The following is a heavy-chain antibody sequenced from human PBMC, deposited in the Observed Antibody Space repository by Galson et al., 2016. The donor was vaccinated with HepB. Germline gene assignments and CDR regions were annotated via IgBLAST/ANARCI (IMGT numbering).Heavy chain of an antibody. D-gene: IGHD2-21*01. CDR1: GFTVSNNY. CDR2: IYSDVGGGFT. Sequence: SLRLSCAASGFTVSNNYMCWVRQAPGKGLEWVSLIYSDVGGGFTYYGDSVKGRFTISRDNSKNTLYLQMNDLRPEDTDVYYCARDVVVSSSSGPVGYWGQVTLVTVSP. V-gene: IGHV3-66*02. CDR3: ARDVVVSSSSGPVGY. J-gene: IGHJ4*02.